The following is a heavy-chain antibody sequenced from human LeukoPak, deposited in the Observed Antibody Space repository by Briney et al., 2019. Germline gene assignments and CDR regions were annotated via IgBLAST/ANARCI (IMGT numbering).Heavy chain of an antibody. D-gene: IGHD2-21*02. CDR2: IYHSGST. V-gene: IGHV4-30-2*01. CDR1: GGSISSGGYY. J-gene: IGHJ4*02. Sequence: PSQTLSLTCTVSGGSISSGGYYWSWIRQPPGKGLKWIGYIYHSGSTYYNPSLKSRVTISVDRSKNQFSLKLSSVTAADTAVYYCAREKAGDLNYFDYWGQGTLVTVSS. CDR3: AREKAGDLNYFDY.